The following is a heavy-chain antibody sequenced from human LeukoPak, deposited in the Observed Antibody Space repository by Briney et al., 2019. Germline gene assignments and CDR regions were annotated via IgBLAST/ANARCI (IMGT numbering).Heavy chain of an antibody. Sequence: GGSLRLSCIASGFTFSTFGMSWVRQTPGKGLEWVSAVSFGGGHTYYADSVKGRFTISRDNSKNTLYLQLSSLRVDDTALYYCAKGAGSGGSDWGFFDYWGQGALVTVSS. CDR3: AKGAGSGGSDWGFFDY. D-gene: IGHD2-15*01. V-gene: IGHV3-23*01. CDR1: GFTFSTFG. J-gene: IGHJ4*02. CDR2: VSFGGGHT.